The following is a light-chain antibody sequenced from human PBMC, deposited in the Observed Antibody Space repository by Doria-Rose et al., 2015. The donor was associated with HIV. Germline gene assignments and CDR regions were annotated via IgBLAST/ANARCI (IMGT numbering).Light chain of an antibody. V-gene: IGKV3-20*01. CDR2: DAS. Sequence: TQSPGTLSLSPGERATLSCRASQRVKSSYLAWYQQKPGQAPRLLIYDASTSATGIPDRFSGSGSGTDFTLTISRLEPEDVAVYYCQEYGASRGTCGRGTRLEIK. CDR3: QEYGASRGT. J-gene: IGKJ5*01. CDR1: QRVKSSY.